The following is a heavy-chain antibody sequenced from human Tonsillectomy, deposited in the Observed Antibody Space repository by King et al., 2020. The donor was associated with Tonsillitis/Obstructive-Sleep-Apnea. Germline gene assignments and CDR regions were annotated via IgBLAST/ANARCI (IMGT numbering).Heavy chain of an antibody. V-gene: IGHV3-20*04. D-gene: IGHD3-3*01. CDR2: INGMGGRT. CDR1: DLPFDDYG. J-gene: IGHJ3*02. CDR3: ARASRSAGLKDAFDI. Sequence: VQLVESGGGVVRPGGPLRPSCAAPDLPFDDYGRSGAGKAQGKGLEWVPVINGMGGRTVYADSVKGRFTISRDNAKNSLYLQMNSLRAEDTALYYCARASRSAGLKDAFDIWGQGTMVTVSS.